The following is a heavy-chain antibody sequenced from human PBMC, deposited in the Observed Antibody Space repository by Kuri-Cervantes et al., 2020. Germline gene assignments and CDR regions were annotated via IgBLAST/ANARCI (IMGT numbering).Heavy chain of an antibody. D-gene: IGHD2-15*01. CDR3: ARVQNIGSGDIDY. J-gene: IGHJ4*02. V-gene: IGHV1-8*01. Sequence: ASVKVSCKASGYTFTSYDINWVRQATGQGLEWMGWMNPNSGNTGYAQKFQGRVTMTTDTSTSTAYMELRSLRSDDTAVYYCARVQNIGSGDIDYWGQGTLVTVSS. CDR2: MNPNSGNT. CDR1: GYTFTSYD.